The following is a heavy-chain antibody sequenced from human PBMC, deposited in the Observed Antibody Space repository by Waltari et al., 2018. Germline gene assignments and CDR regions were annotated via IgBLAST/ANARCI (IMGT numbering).Heavy chain of an antibody. CDR1: GVNVSRNY. V-gene: IGHV3-53*01. J-gene: IGHJ4*02. D-gene: IGHD6-19*01. CDR3: AREVYRSGGH. CDR2: LYSDGRT. Sequence: EMQLVESGGGLIQPGESLRLSCASSGVNVSRNYMGGVRQAPGEGLQWVSILYSDGRTFYADSVKGRFTISRDNSKNTVYLEMNSLRAEDTAMYYCAREVYRSGGHWGQGTLVTVSS.